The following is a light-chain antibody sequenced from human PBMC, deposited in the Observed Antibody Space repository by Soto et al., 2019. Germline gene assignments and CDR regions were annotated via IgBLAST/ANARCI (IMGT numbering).Light chain of an antibody. Sequence: QSALTQPASVSGSPGQSITISCTGTSSDVGGHNYVSWYQQHPGKAPKLMIYDVSNRPSGVSNRFSGSKSGNTASLTISGLQAEDEADYYCSSYTSISTPYVFGTGTKLTVL. CDR3: SSYTSISTPYV. J-gene: IGLJ1*01. CDR2: DVS. CDR1: SSDVGGHNY. V-gene: IGLV2-14*01.